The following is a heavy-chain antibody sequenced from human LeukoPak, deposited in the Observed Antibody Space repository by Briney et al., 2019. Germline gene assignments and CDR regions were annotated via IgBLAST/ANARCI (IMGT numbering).Heavy chain of an antibody. V-gene: IGHV3-53*01. CDR3: ARTRYDAFDI. J-gene: IGHJ3*02. CDR1: GFTVSSYY. D-gene: IGHD4-17*01. CDR2: IYSGGST. Sequence: PGGSLRLSCAASGFTVSSYYMNWVRQAPGKGLEWVSIIYSGGSTYYADSVKGRFTISRDNSKNTLYLQMNSLGAEDTAVYYCARTRYDAFDIWGQGTMVTVSS.